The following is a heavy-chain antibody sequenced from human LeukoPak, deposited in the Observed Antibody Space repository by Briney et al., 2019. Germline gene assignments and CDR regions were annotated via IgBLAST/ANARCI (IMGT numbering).Heavy chain of an antibody. D-gene: IGHD6-13*01. CDR3: ARHKGSSTWYPFDY. V-gene: IGHV4-59*08. CDR1: GGSISSYY. J-gene: IGHJ4*02. Sequence: SETLSLTCIVSGGSISSYYGSWIRQPPGKGLEWIGYMSMSVSTNHNPSLQSRVTILVDTSKNQFSLKLSSATAADTAVYYCARHKGSSTWYPFDYWGQGTLVTVSS. CDR2: MSMSVST.